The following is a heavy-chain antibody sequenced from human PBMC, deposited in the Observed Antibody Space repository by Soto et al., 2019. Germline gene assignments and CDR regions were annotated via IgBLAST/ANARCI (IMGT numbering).Heavy chain of an antibody. CDR3: ARGGSVTYYYYGMDV. D-gene: IGHD4-4*01. CDR2: IYPGDSDT. CDR1: GYSFTSYW. J-gene: IGHJ6*02. Sequence: PGESLKISCKGSGYSFTSYWIGWVRQMPGKGLEWMGIIYPGDSDTRYSPSFQGQVTISADKSISTAYLQWSSLKASDTAMYYCARGGSVTYYYYGMDVWGQGTTVTVS. V-gene: IGHV5-51*01.